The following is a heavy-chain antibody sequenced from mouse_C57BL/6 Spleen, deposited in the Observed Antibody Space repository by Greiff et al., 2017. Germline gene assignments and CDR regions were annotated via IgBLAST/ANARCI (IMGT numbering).Heavy chain of an antibody. Sequence: QVQLQQPGAELVKPGASVKLSCTASGYTFTSYWMHWVKQRPGQGLEWIGMIHPNSGSTNYTEKFKSKATLTVDTSSSTAYLQLSSLTSEDSAVYYGTRRDGSSHWYFDVWGTGTTVTVSS. CDR1: GYTFTSYW. CDR2: IHPNSGST. CDR3: TRRDGSSHWYFDV. V-gene: IGHV1-64*01. J-gene: IGHJ1*03. D-gene: IGHD1-1*01.